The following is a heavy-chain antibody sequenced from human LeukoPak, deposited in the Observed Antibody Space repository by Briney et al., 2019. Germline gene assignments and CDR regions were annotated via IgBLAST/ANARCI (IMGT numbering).Heavy chain of an antibody. J-gene: IGHJ4*02. V-gene: IGHV4-34*01. Sequence: SETLSLTCAVYGGSFSGYYWSWIRQPPGEGLEWIGEINHSGSTNYNPSLKSRVTISVDTSKNQFSLKLSSVTAADTAVYYCASGGLGCSGGSCYLPFDYWGQGTLVTVSS. CDR1: GGSFSGYY. CDR3: ASGGLGCSGGSCYLPFDY. CDR2: INHSGST. D-gene: IGHD2-15*01.